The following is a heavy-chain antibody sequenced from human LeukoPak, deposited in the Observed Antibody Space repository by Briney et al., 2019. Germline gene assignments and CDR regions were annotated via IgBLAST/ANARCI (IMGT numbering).Heavy chain of an antibody. J-gene: IGHJ3*02. CDR1: GFTVSSNY. D-gene: IGHD6-19*01. Sequence: GGPLRLSCTASGFTVSSNYMTWVRQAPGKGLEWVSVIYSGGSTYYADSVKGRFVLSRDNSKNTLYLQMNSLRAEDTAVYYCARGQWLGHDAFDIWDLGTMVTVSS. CDR2: IYSGGST. V-gene: IGHV3-66*01. CDR3: ARGQWLGHDAFDI.